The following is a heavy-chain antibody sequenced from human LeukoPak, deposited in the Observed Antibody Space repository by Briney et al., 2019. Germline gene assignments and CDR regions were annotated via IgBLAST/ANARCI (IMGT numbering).Heavy chain of an antibody. CDR2: VHISGST. D-gene: IGHD3-22*01. V-gene: IGHV4-4*07. CDR3: ARDDSSRDGSGGYHD. Sequence: PSETLSLTCTVSGDSINSYHWSWIRQSAGKGLQSIGRVHISGSTNYNPSLRSRVAISMDKSKNQFSLKLNSVTAADTAVYYCARDDSSRDGSGGYHDWGQGTLVTVSS. CDR1: GDSINSYH. J-gene: IGHJ4*02.